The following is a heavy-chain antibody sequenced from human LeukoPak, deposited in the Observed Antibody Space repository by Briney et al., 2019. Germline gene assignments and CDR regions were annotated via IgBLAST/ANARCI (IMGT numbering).Heavy chain of an antibody. V-gene: IGHV3-23*01. Sequence: GGSLRLSCAASGFTFSSYAMSWVRQAPGKGLEWVSAISGSGGSTYYADSVKGRFTISRDNSQNKLYLQMNSLRAEDTAVYYCAKEGVSRSPGTRIDYWGQGTLVTVSS. CDR1: GFTFSSYA. CDR2: ISGSGGST. J-gene: IGHJ4*02. CDR3: AKEGVSRSPGTRIDY. D-gene: IGHD3-10*01.